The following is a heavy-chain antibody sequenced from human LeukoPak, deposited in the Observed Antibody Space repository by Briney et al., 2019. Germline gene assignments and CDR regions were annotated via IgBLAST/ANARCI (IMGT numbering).Heavy chain of an antibody. CDR2: ISSSSSYI. Sequence: GGSLRLSCAASGFTFSSYEMNWVRQAPGKGLEWVSSISSSSSYIYYADSVKGRLTISRDNAKNSLYLQMNSLRAEDTAVYYCARMKYQPLPSDYWGQGTLVTVSS. D-gene: IGHD2-2*01. CDR3: ARMKYQPLPSDY. CDR1: GFTFSSYE. V-gene: IGHV3-21*01. J-gene: IGHJ4*02.